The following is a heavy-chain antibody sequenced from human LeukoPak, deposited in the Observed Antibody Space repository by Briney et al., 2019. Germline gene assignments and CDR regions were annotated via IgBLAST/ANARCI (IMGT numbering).Heavy chain of an antibody. CDR3: ARGLDRSKTGY. V-gene: IGHV4-34*01. CDR2: ISDNEGI. CDR1: SESFSGGY. J-gene: IGHJ4*02. Sequence: PSETLSLTCSVYSESFSGGYWSWIRQPPGKGLDWIGEISDNEGIKYSPSLKSRVTISVDTSKNQFSLKLTSVTAADTAVYYCARGLDRSKTGYWGPGSLVTVSS. D-gene: IGHD3-22*01.